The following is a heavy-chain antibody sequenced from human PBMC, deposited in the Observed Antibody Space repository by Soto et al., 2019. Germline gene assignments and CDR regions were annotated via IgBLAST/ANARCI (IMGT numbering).Heavy chain of an antibody. Sequence: EVQLVESGGGLVQPGGSLRLSCAASGFTFSSYWMHWVRQAPGKGLVWVSRINSDGSSTSYADSVKGRFTISRDNAKNTLYLQMNSLRAEDTAVYYCAREGYDFWSGYSTYFDYWGQGNLVTVSS. CDR2: INSDGSST. D-gene: IGHD3-3*01. J-gene: IGHJ4*02. CDR3: AREGYDFWSGYSTYFDY. V-gene: IGHV3-74*01. CDR1: GFTFSSYW.